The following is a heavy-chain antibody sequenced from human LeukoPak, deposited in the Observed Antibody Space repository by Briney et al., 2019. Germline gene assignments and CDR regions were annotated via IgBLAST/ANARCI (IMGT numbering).Heavy chain of an antibody. CDR2: IIPIFGTA. Sequence: SVKVSCKASGGTFSSYAISWVRQAPGQGLEWMGGIIPIFGTANYAQKFQGRVMITADESTSTAYMELSSLRSEDTAVYYCARSGIAAAGYFDYWGQGTLVTVSS. CDR1: GGTFSSYA. V-gene: IGHV1-69*13. J-gene: IGHJ4*02. CDR3: ARSGIAAAGYFDY. D-gene: IGHD6-13*01.